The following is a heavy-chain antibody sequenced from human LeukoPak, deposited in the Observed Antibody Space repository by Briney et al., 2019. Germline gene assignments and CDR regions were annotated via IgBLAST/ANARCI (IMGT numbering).Heavy chain of an antibody. V-gene: IGHV4-39*07. Sequence: SETLSLTCTVSGGSISSSSYYWGWIRQPPGKGLEWIGSIYYSGSTHYNPSLKSRVTISVDTSKNQFSLKLSSVTAADTAVYYCAREVGYGQGYGSGWYWGSYYFDYWGQGTLVTVSS. J-gene: IGHJ4*02. CDR1: GGSISSSSYY. CDR3: AREVGYGQGYGSGWYWGSYYFDY. D-gene: IGHD6-19*01. CDR2: IYYSGST.